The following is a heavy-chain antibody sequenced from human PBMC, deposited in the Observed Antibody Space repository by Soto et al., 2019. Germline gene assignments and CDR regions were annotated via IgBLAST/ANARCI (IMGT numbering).Heavy chain of an antibody. V-gene: IGHV4-39*01. D-gene: IGHD3-9*01. Sequence: QLQLQESGPGLVKPSETLSLTCTVSGVSISSSSYYWGWIRQPPGKGLEWIGSIYYSGSTYYNPYLKSRVTISVDTSKNQFSLKLSSVTAADTAVYYCASHPREGYFDWLLSVYFDYWGQGTLVTVSS. CDR2: IYYSGST. CDR3: ASHPREGYFDWLLSVYFDY. J-gene: IGHJ4*02. CDR1: GVSISSSSYY.